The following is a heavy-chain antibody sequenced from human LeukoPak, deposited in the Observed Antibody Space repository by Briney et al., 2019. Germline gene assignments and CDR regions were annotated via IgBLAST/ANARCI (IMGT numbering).Heavy chain of an antibody. CDR1: GFTFSSYA. D-gene: IGHD5-12*01. J-gene: IGHJ4*02. Sequence: GGSLRLSCAASGFTFSSYAMSCVPQAPGKGREGVSAISGSGGSTYYAASVEGRFTISRENYKNTLYLKMNSLRAEDTAVYYCAKVLDIVATSDYWGQGPLVTVSS. CDR2: ISGSGGST. CDR3: AKVLDIVATSDY. V-gene: IGHV3-23*01.